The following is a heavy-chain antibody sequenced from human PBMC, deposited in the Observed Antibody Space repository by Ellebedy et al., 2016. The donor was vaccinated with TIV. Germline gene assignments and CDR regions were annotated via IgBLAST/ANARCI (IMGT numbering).Heavy chain of an antibody. CDR2: ISAYNGNT. CDR3: AREDSATFDI. Sequence: AASVKVSCEASGYTFTSYGISWVRQAPGQGLEWMGWISAYNGNTYYAQKLQGRVTMSTDTSTSTAYMELRSLRSDDTAVYYCAREDSATFDIWGQGTMVTVSS. D-gene: IGHD6-25*01. J-gene: IGHJ3*02. V-gene: IGHV1-18*04. CDR1: GYTFTSYG.